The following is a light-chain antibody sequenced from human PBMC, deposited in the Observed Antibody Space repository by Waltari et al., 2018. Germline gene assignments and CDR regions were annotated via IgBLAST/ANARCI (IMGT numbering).Light chain of an antibody. CDR3: QQSYSTPPIT. CDR1: QSISSY. J-gene: IGKJ5*01. CDR2: AAS. V-gene: IGKV1-39*01. Sequence: DIQMTQSPSSLSASVGDRVPTTCRASQSISSYLNWYQQKPGKAPKLLIYAASSLQSGVPSRFSGSGSGTDFTLTISSLQPEDFATYYCQQSYSTPPITFGQGTRLEIK.